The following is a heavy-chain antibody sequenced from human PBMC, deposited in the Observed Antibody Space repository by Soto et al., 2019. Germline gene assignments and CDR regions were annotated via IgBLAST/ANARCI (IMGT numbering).Heavy chain of an antibody. CDR1: GFTFSSHW. CDR3: ARGVPNPYGFDV. CDR2: IKTDGSST. J-gene: IGHJ3*01. V-gene: IGHV3-74*01. D-gene: IGHD2-8*01. Sequence: EVQLVESGGGLVQPGESRRVSCAASGFTFSSHWMHWVRQAPGKGLVWVSRIKTDGSSTNYADSVKGRVTISRDNAKNTLYLEMNSLRAEDTAVYYFARGVPNPYGFDVWGQGTTVTVSS.